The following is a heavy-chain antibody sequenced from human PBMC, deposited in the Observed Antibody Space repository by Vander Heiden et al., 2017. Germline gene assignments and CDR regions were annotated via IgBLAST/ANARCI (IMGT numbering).Heavy chain of an antibody. D-gene: IGHD1-26*01. Sequence: QVQLGQSGAEVKKPGAAVKVPCKAYGNTLTSYYMHVVRQAPGQGLEWMGIINPSGGSTSYAQKFQGRVTMTRDTSTSTVYMELSSLRSEDTAVYYCARDQYSGSFLFIYWGQGTLVTVSS. V-gene: IGHV1-46*01. CDR1: GNTLTSYY. CDR2: INPSGGST. CDR3: ARDQYSGSFLFIY. J-gene: IGHJ4*02.